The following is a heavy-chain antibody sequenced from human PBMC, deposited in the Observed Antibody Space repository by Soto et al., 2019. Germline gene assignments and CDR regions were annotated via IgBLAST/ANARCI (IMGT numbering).Heavy chain of an antibody. CDR2: IIPIFGTA. CDR1: GGTFSSYA. V-gene: IGHV1-69*13. CDR3: ARGATSAAFDI. Sequence: ASVKVSCKXSGGTFSSYAISWVRQAPGQGLEWMGGIIPIFGTANYAQKFQGRVTITADESTSTAYMELSSLRSEDTAVYYCARGATSAAFDIWGQGTMVTVSS. J-gene: IGHJ3*02. D-gene: IGHD5-12*01.